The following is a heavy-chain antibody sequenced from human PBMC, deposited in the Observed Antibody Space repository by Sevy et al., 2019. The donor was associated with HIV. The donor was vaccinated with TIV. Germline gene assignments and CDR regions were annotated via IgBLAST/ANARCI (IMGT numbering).Heavy chain of an antibody. CDR1: GGSISRSSYY. CDR3: ATPRGSDWYEGTGGYFDL. V-gene: IGHV4-39*01. Sequence: SETLSLTCTVSGGSISRSSYYWGWIRQPPGKGLEWIGSIYSTGSTSYNPSLKSRVTLSAVTSKIQFLLKLDSVSAAGTAVYYCATPRGSDWYEGTGGYFDLWGRGALVTVSS. CDR2: IYSTGST. D-gene: IGHD6-19*01. J-gene: IGHJ2*01.